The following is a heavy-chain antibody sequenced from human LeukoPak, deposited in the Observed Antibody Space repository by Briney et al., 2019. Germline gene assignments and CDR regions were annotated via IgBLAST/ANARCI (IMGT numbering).Heavy chain of an antibody. CDR1: GYTFTSYD. J-gene: IGHJ6*03. D-gene: IGHD2-2*01. CDR2: MNPNSGNT. Sequence: ASVKVSGKASGYTFTSYDINWVRQATGQGLEWMGWMNPNSGNTGYAQKFQGRVTMTRNTSISTAYMELSSLRSEDTAVYYCARGLLYCSSTSCSPALYYYYYMDVWGKGTTVTISS. V-gene: IGHV1-8*01. CDR3: ARGLLYCSSTSCSPALYYYYYMDV.